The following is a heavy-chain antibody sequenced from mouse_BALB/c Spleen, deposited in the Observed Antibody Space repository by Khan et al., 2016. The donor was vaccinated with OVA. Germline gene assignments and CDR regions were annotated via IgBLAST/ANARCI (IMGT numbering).Heavy chain of an antibody. CDR2: ISYSGNT. CDR3: ARVYGGDFDY. V-gene: IGHV3-2*02. D-gene: IGHD1-1*01. CDR1: GYSITSDYA. Sequence: EVKLEESGPGLVKPSQSLSLTCTVTGYSITSDYAWNWIRQLPGNKLEWMGFISYSGNTNYNPSLKSRISITRDTSKNQFFLQLNSVTTEDTATYYCARVYGGDFDYWGQGTTRTVSS. J-gene: IGHJ2*01.